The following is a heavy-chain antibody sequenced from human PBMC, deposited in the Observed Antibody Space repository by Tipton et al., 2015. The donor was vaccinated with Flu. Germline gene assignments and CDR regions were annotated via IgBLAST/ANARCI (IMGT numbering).Heavy chain of an antibody. J-gene: IGHJ3*01. CDR2: VYRTGT. D-gene: IGHD6-19*01. Sequence: TLSLTCSVSGGSVGSPYCWGWVRRPPGKGLEWIGNVYRTGTYYNPSLKSRVTMSVDLFKNQISLRLSSVTAADTAVYYCARERRGGWPFYDAFDFWGQGTTVTVSS. CDR3: ARERRGGWPFYDAFDF. V-gene: IGHV4-38-2*02. CDR1: GGSVGSPYC.